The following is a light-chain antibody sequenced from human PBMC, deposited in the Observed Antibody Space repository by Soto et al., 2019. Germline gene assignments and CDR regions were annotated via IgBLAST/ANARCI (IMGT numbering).Light chain of an antibody. J-gene: IGKJ2*01. CDR2: DAS. CDR1: QSFSSY. V-gene: IGKV3-11*01. Sequence: EIVLTQSPATLSLSPGERATLSCRASQSFSSYLAWYQQKPGQAPRLLIYDASNRATGIPARFSGSGSGTDFTLTISSLEPEDFAVYYCQQRSNWPPKYTFGQGTKLEIK. CDR3: QQRSNWPPKYT.